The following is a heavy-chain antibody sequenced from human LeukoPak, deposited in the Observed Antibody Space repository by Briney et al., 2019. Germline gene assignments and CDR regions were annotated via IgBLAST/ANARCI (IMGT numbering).Heavy chain of an antibody. Sequence: GGSLRLSCAASGFALNSYSLSWVRQAPGKGLEWVSSISSTTAYIHYADSVKGRFTISRDNTDNVVYLQMNSLRAEDTAVYYCAMTAHTMVRGVIIPYYYGMDVWGQGTTVTVSS. CDR1: GFALNSYS. CDR3: AMTAHTMVRGVIIPYYYGMDV. J-gene: IGHJ6*02. CDR2: ISSTTAYI. D-gene: IGHD3-10*01. V-gene: IGHV3-21*01.